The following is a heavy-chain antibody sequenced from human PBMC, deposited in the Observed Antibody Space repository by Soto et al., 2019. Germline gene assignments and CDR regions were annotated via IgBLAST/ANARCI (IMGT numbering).Heavy chain of an antibody. CDR1: GCNFTNYA. D-gene: IGHD3-22*01. J-gene: IGHJ5*02. Sequence: GGSLRLSCAACGCNFTNYAMSWVRQAPGKGLEWVSAINDSGDYTFYADSVKGRFTISRDNSKNTLYLQMNSLRAEDTAVYYCARGYYDSSGPPNWFDPWGQGTLVTVSS. V-gene: IGHV3-23*01. CDR2: INDSGDYT. CDR3: ARGYYDSSGPPNWFDP.